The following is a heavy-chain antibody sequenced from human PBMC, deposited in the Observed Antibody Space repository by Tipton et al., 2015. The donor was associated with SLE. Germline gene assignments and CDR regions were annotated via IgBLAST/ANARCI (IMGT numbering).Heavy chain of an antibody. CDR2: IRSKAYGATT. D-gene: IGHD3/OR15-3a*01. CDR3: TTGRTL. CDR1: GSTVGDYA. Sequence: SLRLSCAASGSTVGDYAMSWVRQAPGKGLEWVGFIRSKAYGATTEYAASVRDRYTISRDDSNSIAQLLMSSLKTEDTAVYYCTTGRTLWGQGTLVSVSS. J-gene: IGHJ4*03. V-gene: IGHV3-49*04.